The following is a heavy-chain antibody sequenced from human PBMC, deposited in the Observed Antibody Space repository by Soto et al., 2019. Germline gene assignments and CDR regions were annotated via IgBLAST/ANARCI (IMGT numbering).Heavy chain of an antibody. J-gene: IGHJ6*02. Sequence: PGESLKISCKGSGYSFTSYWISWVRQMPGKGLEWMGRIDPSDSYTNYSPSFQGHVTISADKSISTAYLQWSSLKASDTAMYYCASADIVATHPYYYYGMDVWGQGTTVTVSS. CDR2: IDPSDSYT. D-gene: IGHD5-12*01. CDR1: GYSFTSYW. V-gene: IGHV5-10-1*01. CDR3: ASADIVATHPYYYYGMDV.